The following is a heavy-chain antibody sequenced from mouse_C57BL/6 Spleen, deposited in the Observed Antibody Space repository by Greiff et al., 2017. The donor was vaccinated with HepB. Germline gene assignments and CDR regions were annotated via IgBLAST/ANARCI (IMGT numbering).Heavy chain of an antibody. Sequence: QVHVKQSGAELVKPGASVKLSCKASGYTFTSYWMQWVKQRPGQGLEWIGEIDPSDSYTNYNQKFKGKATLTVDTSSSTAYMQLSSLTSEDSAVYYCARGGGSRAYWYFDVWGTGTTVTVSS. J-gene: IGHJ1*03. CDR1: GYTFTSYW. D-gene: IGHD1-1*01. V-gene: IGHV1-50*01. CDR2: IDPSDSYT. CDR3: ARGGGSRAYWYFDV.